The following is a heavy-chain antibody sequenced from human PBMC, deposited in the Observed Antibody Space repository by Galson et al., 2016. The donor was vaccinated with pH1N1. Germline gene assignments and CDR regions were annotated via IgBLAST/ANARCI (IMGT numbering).Heavy chain of an antibody. D-gene: IGHD6-19*01. J-gene: IGHJ4*02. CDR3: AKDKRSGWSVVGGFMDH. Sequence: SLRLSCAVSGFTFRSHAMNWVRQAPGKGPEWVSVISGGGTIHYADSVRGRFTISRYNSNNTVYLQMNSLRAEDTGVYYCAKDKRSGWSVVGGFMDHWGQGTLVTVSS. CDR2: ISGGGTI. CDR1: GFTFRSHA. V-gene: IGHV3-23*01.